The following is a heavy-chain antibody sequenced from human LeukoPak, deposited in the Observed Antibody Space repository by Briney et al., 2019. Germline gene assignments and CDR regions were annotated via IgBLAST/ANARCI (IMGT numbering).Heavy chain of an antibody. CDR1: GYTFTSYD. CDR2: MNPNSGNT. V-gene: IGHV1-8*01. Sequence: ASVTVSCKASGYTFTSYDINWVRQATGQGLEWMGWMNPNSGNTGYAQRFQGRLTMTRNTSISTAYMELSSLRSEDTAVYYCARGSSGWPYQDAFDIWGQGTMVAVSS. CDR3: ARGSSGWPYQDAFDI. J-gene: IGHJ3*02. D-gene: IGHD6-19*01.